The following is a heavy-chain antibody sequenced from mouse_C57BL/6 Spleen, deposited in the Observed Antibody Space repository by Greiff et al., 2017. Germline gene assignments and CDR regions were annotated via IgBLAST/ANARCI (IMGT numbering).Heavy chain of an antibody. CDR3: TRRGTGTGYFDV. J-gene: IGHJ1*03. Sequence: EVQLQESGGGLVQPGGSMKLSCAASGFTFSDAWMDWVRQSPEKGLEWVAEIRNKANNHATYYAESVKGRFTISRDDSKSSVYLQMNSLRAEDTGIYYCTRRGTGTGYFDVWGTGTTVTVSS. CDR1: GFTFSDAW. V-gene: IGHV6-6*01. CDR2: IRNKANNHAT. D-gene: IGHD4-1*01.